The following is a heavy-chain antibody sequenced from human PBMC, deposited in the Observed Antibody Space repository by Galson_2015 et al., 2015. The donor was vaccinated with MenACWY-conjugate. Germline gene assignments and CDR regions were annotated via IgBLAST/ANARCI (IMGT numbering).Heavy chain of an antibody. CDR3: ARASYAVDSWFDT. J-gene: IGHJ5*02. V-gene: IGHV4-39*07. D-gene: IGHD2-2*01. CDR2: IYFSGNS. Sequence: WIRQSPGQGLEWIGSIYFSGNSYYNPSLKRRVTLSIDTSRNQFSLKVTSVTAADTAIYFCARASYAVDSWFDTWGQGTLVTVSS.